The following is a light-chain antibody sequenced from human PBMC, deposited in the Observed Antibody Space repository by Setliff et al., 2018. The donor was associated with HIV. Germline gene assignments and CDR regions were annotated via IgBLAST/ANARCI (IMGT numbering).Light chain of an antibody. CDR3: AAWNDRPTGIYV. CDR2: RND. Sequence: QSALTQPPSASGAPGQTVTISCSGSSSNIETHYVYWYQQFPGTAPKLLIYRNDQRPSGVPARFSGSKSGISAALTISDLRAEDEAEYFCAAWNDRPTGIYVFGTGTKVTVL. CDR1: SSNIETHY. V-gene: IGLV1-47*01. J-gene: IGLJ1*01.